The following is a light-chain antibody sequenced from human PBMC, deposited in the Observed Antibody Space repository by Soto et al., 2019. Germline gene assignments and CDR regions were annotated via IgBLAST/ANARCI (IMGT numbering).Light chain of an antibody. J-gene: IGKJ4*01. Sequence: AIRMTQSPSSFSASTGDRVTITCRASQGIRSYLAWYQQKPGKAPKLLIYAASTLQSGVPSRFSGSGSGTDCTLTISCLQSEDFATYYCQQYYSYPTFGGGTKVEIK. CDR2: AAS. CDR1: QGIRSY. V-gene: IGKV1-8*01. CDR3: QQYYSYPT.